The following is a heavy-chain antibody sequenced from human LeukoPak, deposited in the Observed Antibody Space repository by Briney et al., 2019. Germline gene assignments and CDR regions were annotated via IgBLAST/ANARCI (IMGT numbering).Heavy chain of an antibody. CDR3: ARDHYYDSSGYQNWFDP. V-gene: IGHV1-18*01. D-gene: IGHD3-22*01. CDR2: ISAYNGNT. J-gene: IGHJ5*02. CDR1: GGTFSSYG. Sequence: ASVKVSCKASGGTFSSYGISWVRQAPGQGLEWMGWISAYNGNTNYAQKLQGRVTMTTDTSTSTAYMELRSLRSDDTAVYYCARDHYYDSSGYQNWFDPWGQGTLVTVSS.